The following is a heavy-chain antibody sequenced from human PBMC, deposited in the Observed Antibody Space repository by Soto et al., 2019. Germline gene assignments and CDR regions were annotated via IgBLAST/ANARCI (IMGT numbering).Heavy chain of an antibody. CDR1: GGSISSGDYY. Sequence: QVQLQESGPGLVKPSQTLSLTCTVSGGSISSGDYYWSWIRQPPGKGLGWIGYIYYSGSTYYNPSLQSRVTISVDTSKNQFSLKLSSVTAADTAVYYCARAMVVTQNWFDPWGQGTLVTVSS. D-gene: IGHD2-21*02. CDR3: ARAMVVTQNWFDP. J-gene: IGHJ5*02. CDR2: IYYSGST. V-gene: IGHV4-30-4*01.